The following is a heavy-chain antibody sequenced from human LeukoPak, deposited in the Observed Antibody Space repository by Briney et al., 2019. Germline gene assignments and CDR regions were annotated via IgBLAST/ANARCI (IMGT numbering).Heavy chain of an antibody. CDR1: GYTFTSYD. Sequence: ASVKVSCKASGYTFTSYDINWVRQATGQGLEWMGWMNPNSGNTGYAQKFQGRVTMTRNTSISTAYMELSSLRSEDTAVYYCARGRYSSSWARYNWFDPWGQGTLVTVSS. D-gene: IGHD6-13*01. CDR2: MNPNSGNT. J-gene: IGHJ5*02. V-gene: IGHV1-8*01. CDR3: ARGRYSSSWARYNWFDP.